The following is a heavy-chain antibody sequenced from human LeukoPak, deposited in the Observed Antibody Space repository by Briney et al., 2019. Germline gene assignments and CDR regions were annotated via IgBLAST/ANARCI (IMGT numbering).Heavy chain of an antibody. CDR1: GYSFTDYY. V-gene: IGHV1-2*02. CDR2: INPNSGGT. D-gene: IGHD2-21*01. Sequence: GASVKVSCKTSGYSFTDYYMHLVRQAPGQGLEWMGWINPNSGGTSAAQKFQGRVTMTRDTSITTVYMEVSWLTSDDPAIYYCARADRLHGGPYLIGPWGQGTLVTVSS. CDR3: ARADRLHGGPYLIGP. J-gene: IGHJ5*02.